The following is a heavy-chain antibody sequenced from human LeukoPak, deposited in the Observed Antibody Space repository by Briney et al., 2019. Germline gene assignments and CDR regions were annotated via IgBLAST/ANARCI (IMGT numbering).Heavy chain of an antibody. D-gene: IGHD2-2*02. CDR1: GGTFSSYA. CDR3: TRDGGVVPAAILSWFDP. V-gene: IGHV1-69*13. Sequence: VASVKVSCKASGGTFSSYAISWVRQAPGQGLEWMGGIIPIFGTANYAQKFQGRVTITADESTSTAYMELSSLRSEDTAVYYCTRDGGVVPAAILSWFDPWGQGTLVTVSS. J-gene: IGHJ5*02. CDR2: IIPIFGTA.